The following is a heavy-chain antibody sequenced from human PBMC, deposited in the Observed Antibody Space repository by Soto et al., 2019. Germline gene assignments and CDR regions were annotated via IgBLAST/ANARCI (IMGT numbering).Heavy chain of an antibody. Sequence: KPSETLSLTCTVSGGSISSGGCYWSWIRQHPGKGLEWIGYIYYSGSTYYNPSLKSRVTISVDTSKNQFSLKLSSVTAADTAVYYCARGQGYGSGSPYIYGYWGQGTLVTVSS. D-gene: IGHD3-10*01. J-gene: IGHJ4*02. CDR3: ARGQGYGSGSPYIYGY. CDR1: GGSISSGGCY. V-gene: IGHV4-31*03. CDR2: IYYSGST.